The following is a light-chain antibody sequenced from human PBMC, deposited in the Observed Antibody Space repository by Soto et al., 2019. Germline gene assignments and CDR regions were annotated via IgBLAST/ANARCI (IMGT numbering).Light chain of an antibody. CDR3: QQFENVPLT. CDR2: DAS. V-gene: IGKV1-33*01. Sequence: DIQMTQSPSSLSTSVGDRVTITCQASQGIRISLNWCQHKPGKAPKLLLYDASSLLIEVPSRFSGGGSGTYFALTISTLQPEDIATYYCQQFENVPLTFGQGTNLE. J-gene: IGKJ2*01. CDR1: QGIRIS.